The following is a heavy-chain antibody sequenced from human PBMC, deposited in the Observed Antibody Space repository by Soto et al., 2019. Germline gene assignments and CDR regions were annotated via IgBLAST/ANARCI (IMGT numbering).Heavy chain of an antibody. V-gene: IGHV4-34*01. Sequence: QVQLQQWGAGLLKPSETLSLTCAVYGGSFSGYYWSWIRQPPGKGLEWIGEINHSGSTNYNPSLSSRVTISVDTSKNHVSLMLSSVTAADTAVYYCARGLYCSGGSCRRSDAFDIWGQGTMVTVSS. CDR1: GGSFSGYY. CDR3: ARGLYCSGGSCRRSDAFDI. D-gene: IGHD2-15*01. CDR2: INHSGST. J-gene: IGHJ3*02.